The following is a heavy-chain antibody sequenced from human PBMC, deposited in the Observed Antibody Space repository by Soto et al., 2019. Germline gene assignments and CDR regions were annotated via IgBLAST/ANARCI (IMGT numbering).Heavy chain of an antibody. Sequence: GGSLRLSCAASGFTFSRIAMTWVRQAPGKGLEWVSSISGGGDTTFYADSVKGRFTISRDNSKNTLYLQMHSLRAEDTAVYYCAKDSHYIGHVWAFDLWGQGTMVTVSS. V-gene: IGHV3-23*01. CDR1: GFTFSRIA. J-gene: IGHJ3*01. CDR2: ISGGGDTT. CDR3: AKDSHYIGHVWAFDL. D-gene: IGHD2-15*01.